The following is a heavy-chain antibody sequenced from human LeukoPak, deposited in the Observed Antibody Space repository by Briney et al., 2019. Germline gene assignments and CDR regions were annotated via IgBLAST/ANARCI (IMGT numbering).Heavy chain of an antibody. CDR1: GGSISSYY. CDR3: ARVRDYDILTGYYNMHAFDI. V-gene: IGHV4-59*01. J-gene: IGHJ3*02. Sequence: SETLSLTCTVSGGSISSYYWSWIRQPPGKGLEWIGYTYYSGSTNYNPSLKSRVTISVDTSKNQFSLKLSSVTAADTAVYYCARVRDYDILTGYYNMHAFDIWGQGTMVTVSS. D-gene: IGHD3-9*01. CDR2: TYYSGST.